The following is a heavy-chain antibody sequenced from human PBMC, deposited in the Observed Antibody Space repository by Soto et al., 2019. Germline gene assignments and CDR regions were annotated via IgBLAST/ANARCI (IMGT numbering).Heavy chain of an antibody. J-gene: IGHJ4*02. V-gene: IGHV1-24*01. D-gene: IGHD5-18*01. CDR3: ATDPPGYSYGMDY. CDR1: GYTLTELS. CDR2: FDPEDGET. Sequence: RASVKVSCKVSGYTLTELSMHWVRQAPGEGLEWMGGFDPEDGETIYAQKFQGRVTMTEDTSTDTAYMELSSLRSEDTAVYYCATDPPGYSYGMDYWGQGTLVTVSS.